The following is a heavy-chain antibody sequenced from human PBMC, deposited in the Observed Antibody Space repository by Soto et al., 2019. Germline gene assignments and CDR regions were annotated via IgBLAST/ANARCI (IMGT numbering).Heavy chain of an antibody. CDR1: GGSFRGYY. CDR3: ARDWGPYWFDS. J-gene: IGHJ5*01. Sequence: SETLSLTCAVYGGSFRGYYWSWIRQPPGKGLEWIGEINHSGSTNYNPSLKSRVTISQDTSSNQFSLTMNSVSASDTAVYYCARDWGPYWFDSWGQGILVTVSS. V-gene: IGHV4-34*01. D-gene: IGHD7-27*01. CDR2: INHSGST.